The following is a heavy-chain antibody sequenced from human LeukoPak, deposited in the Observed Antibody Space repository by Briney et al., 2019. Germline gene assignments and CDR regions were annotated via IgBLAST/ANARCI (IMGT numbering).Heavy chain of an antibody. J-gene: IGHJ4*02. CDR3: ASSTDDYGDYGGFDY. CDR2: ISSSGSTI. Sequence: GGSLRLSCAASGFTFSSYEMNWVRQAPGKGLEWVSYISSSGSTIYYADSVKGRFTISRDNAKNSLYLQMNSLRAEDTAVYYCASSTDDYGDYGGFDYWGQGTLVTVSS. CDR1: GFTFSSYE. V-gene: IGHV3-48*03. D-gene: IGHD4-17*01.